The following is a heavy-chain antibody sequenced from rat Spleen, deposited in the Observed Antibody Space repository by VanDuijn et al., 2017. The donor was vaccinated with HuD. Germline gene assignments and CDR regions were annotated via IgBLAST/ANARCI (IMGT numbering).Heavy chain of an antibody. J-gene: IGHJ2*01. CDR2: ISYDGTAT. D-gene: IGHD1-9*01. Sequence: EVQLVESGGGLVLPARSLKLSCVTSGFTFSSTWMHWVRQFPKKGLEWVASISYDGTATYYRDSVKGRFSLSRDNAKTTLYLQMDSLRSEDTAIYYCARPTTGIPFNYWGQGVMVTVSS. V-gene: IGHV5-29*01. CDR3: ARPTTGIPFNY. CDR1: GFTFSSTW.